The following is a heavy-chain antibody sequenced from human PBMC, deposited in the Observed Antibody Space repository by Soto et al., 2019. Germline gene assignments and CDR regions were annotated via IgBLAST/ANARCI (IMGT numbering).Heavy chain of an antibody. CDR3: ARVSGYDLFVLAY. J-gene: IGHJ4*02. D-gene: IGHD5-12*01. Sequence: SETLSLTCTVSGGSISSYYWSWIRQPPGKGLEWIGYIYYSGSTNYNPSLKSRVTISVDTSKNQFSLKLSSVTAADTAVYYCARVSGYDLFVLAYWGKGTLVTVSS. V-gene: IGHV4-59*01. CDR1: GGSISSYY. CDR2: IYYSGST.